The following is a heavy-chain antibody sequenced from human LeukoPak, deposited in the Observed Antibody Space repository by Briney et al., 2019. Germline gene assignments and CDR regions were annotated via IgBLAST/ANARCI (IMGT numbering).Heavy chain of an antibody. CDR1: GYSISSAYY. CDR3: ARGFRGDNFDY. D-gene: IGHD7-27*01. V-gene: IGHV4-38-2*02. CDR2: MYHSGST. Sequence: SETLSLTCSVSGYSISSAYYWGWIRQPPGKGLEWIGTMYHSGSTNYNPSLKGRVTISVDTSKNQFSLKLSSVTAADTAVYSCARGFRGDNFDYWGQGTLVTVSS. J-gene: IGHJ4*02.